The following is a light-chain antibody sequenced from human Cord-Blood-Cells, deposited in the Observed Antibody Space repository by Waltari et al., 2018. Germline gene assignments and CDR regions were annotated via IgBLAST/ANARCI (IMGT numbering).Light chain of an antibody. Sequence: QSALTQPASVSGPPGQSITISCTGTSSHVGGYNYVSWYQQHPGKAPKLMIYDVSNRPSGVSNRFSGSKSGNTASLTISGLQAEDEADYYCSSYTSSSTVVFGGGTKLTVL. CDR2: DVS. CDR1: SSHVGGYNY. J-gene: IGLJ2*01. V-gene: IGLV2-14*01. CDR3: SSYTSSSTVV.